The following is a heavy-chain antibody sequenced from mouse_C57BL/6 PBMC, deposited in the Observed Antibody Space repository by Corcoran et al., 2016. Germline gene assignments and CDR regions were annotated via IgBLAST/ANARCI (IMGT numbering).Heavy chain of an antibody. V-gene: IGHV9-3*01. J-gene: IGHJ1*03. Sequence: QIQLVQSGPELKKPGETVKISCKASGYTFTTYGMSWVKQAPGKGLKWMGWINTYSGVPTYADDFKGRFAFSLETSASTAYLQINNLKNEDTATYSCARSPVYYGRSHWYFDVWGTGTTVTVSS. D-gene: IGHD1-1*01. CDR2: INTYSGVP. CDR1: GYTFTTYG. CDR3: ARSPVYYGRSHWYFDV.